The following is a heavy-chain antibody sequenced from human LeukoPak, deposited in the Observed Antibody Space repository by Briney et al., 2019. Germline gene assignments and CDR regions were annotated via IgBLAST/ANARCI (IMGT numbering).Heavy chain of an antibody. J-gene: IGHJ4*02. CDR1: GYSFTSYW. CDR3: ARAGDSSGYYYHY. Sequence: GESLRISCKGSGYSFTSYWIGWVRQMPGKGLEWMGIIYPGDSDTRYSPSFQGQFTISADKSISTAYLQWSSLKASDTAMYYCARAGDSSGYYYHYWGQGTLVTVSS. V-gene: IGHV5-51*01. D-gene: IGHD3-22*01. CDR2: IYPGDSDT.